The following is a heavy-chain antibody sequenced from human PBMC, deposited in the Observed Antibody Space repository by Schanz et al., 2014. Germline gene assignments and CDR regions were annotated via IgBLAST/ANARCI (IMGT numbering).Heavy chain of an antibody. CDR2: ISTSGTYM. CDR1: GFAFSSFA. CDR3: VRVSFADPRLYRGMDRDIDY. Sequence: VQVVQSGGGLVKPGGSLRLSCVASGFAFSSFAMTWVRQAPGRGLEWVSSISTSGTYMYIADSLKGRLTISRDDAKKSMYLQMNNLRAEDTAVYYCVRVSFADPRLYRGMDRDIDYWGQGTLVTVSS. V-gene: IGHV3-21*01. J-gene: IGHJ4*02. D-gene: IGHD5-18*01.